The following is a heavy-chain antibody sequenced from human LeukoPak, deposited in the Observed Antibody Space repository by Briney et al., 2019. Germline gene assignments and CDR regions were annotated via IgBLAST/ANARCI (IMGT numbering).Heavy chain of an antibody. Sequence: GGSLRLSCAGPGFTFSLYNMHWVRQAPGKGLEWVALISFGGSPTYYADSVRGRFTISRDNSKNTLFLQMSSLKAEDTAVYYCAREGASNRYHYGMDVWGQGTTVSVSS. CDR1: GFTFSLYN. CDR2: ISFGGSPT. CDR3: AREGASNRYHYGMDV. D-gene: IGHD2-2*01. V-gene: IGHV3-30*04. J-gene: IGHJ6*02.